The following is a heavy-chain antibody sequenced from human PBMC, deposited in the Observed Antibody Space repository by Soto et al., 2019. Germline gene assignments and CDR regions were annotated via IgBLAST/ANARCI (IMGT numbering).Heavy chain of an antibody. CDR2: ISYDGSNK. Sequence: QVQLVESGGGVVQPGRSLRLSCAASGFTFSSYGMHWVRQAPGKGLEWVAVISYDGSNKYYADSVKARFTISRDNSKDTLRLQMNSLRVEDTAVYYCAKELRGWYYCDHWGQGTLVTVSS. J-gene: IGHJ4*02. D-gene: IGHD6-19*01. CDR1: GFTFSSYG. V-gene: IGHV3-30*18. CDR3: AKELRGWYYCDH.